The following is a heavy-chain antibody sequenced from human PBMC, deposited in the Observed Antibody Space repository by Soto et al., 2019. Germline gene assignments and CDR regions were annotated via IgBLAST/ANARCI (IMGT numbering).Heavy chain of an antibody. CDR2: ISSSSSYI. J-gene: IGHJ4*02. CDR3: GLITMVRN. V-gene: IGHV3-21*01. CDR1: GFTFSSYS. D-gene: IGHD3-10*01. Sequence: EVQLVESGGGLVKPGGSLRLSCAASGFTFSSYSMNWFRQAPGKGLAWVSSISSSSSYIYYADSVKGLFTISRDNAKNSLYLQMNSRRAEYTAVYYFGLITMVRNWGQGTLVTVSS.